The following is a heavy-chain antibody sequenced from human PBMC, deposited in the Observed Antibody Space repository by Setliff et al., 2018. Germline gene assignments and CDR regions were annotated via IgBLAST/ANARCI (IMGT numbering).Heavy chain of an antibody. CDR3: ARGWLRFGYFDY. CDR2: IYYSGST. D-gene: IGHD5-12*01. Sequence: ASETLSLTCTVSGGSISSGDYYWSWIRQPPGKGLEWIGYIYYSGSTYYNPSLKSRVTISVDTSKNQFSLKLSSVTAADTAVYYCARGWLRFGYFDYWGQGTLVTVSS. V-gene: IGHV4-30-4*08. J-gene: IGHJ4*02. CDR1: GGSISSGDYY.